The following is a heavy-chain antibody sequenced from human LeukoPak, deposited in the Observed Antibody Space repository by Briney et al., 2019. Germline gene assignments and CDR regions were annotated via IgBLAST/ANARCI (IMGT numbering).Heavy chain of an antibody. CDR1: GGSFSGYY. Sequence: PSETLSLTCAVYGGSFSGYYWSWIRQPPGKGLEWIGEINHSGSTNYNPSLKSRVTISVDTSKNQFSLKLSSVIAADTAVYYCARVIAARLDYWGQGTLVTVS. D-gene: IGHD6-6*01. V-gene: IGHV4-34*01. J-gene: IGHJ4*02. CDR2: INHSGST. CDR3: ARVIAARLDY.